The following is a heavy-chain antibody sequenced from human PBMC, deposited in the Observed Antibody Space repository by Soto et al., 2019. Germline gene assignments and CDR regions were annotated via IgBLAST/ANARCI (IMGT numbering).Heavy chain of an antibody. J-gene: IGHJ4*02. CDR2: IYYSGST. CDR3: ARVPNYYDSSGYLPHFDY. CDR1: GGSISSGDYY. Sequence: PSETLSLTCTVSGGSISSGDYYWSWIRQPPGKGLEWIGYIYYSGSTYYNPSLKSRVTISVDTSKNQFSLKLSSVTAADTAVYYCARVPNYYDSSGYLPHFDYWGQGTLVTVSS. D-gene: IGHD3-22*01. V-gene: IGHV4-30-4*01.